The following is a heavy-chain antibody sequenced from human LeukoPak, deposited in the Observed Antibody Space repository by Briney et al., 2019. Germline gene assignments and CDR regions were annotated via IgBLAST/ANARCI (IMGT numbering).Heavy chain of an antibody. V-gene: IGHV1-2*02. J-gene: IGHJ5*02. Sequence: GASVKVSCKASGYTFTGYYMHWVRQAPGQGLEWMGWINPNSGGTNYAQEFQGRVTMTRDTSISTAYMELSRLRSDDTAVYYCARVVVGKNWFDPWGQGTLVTVSS. CDR3: ARVVVGKNWFDP. CDR1: GYTFTGYY. D-gene: IGHD1-26*01. CDR2: INPNSGGT.